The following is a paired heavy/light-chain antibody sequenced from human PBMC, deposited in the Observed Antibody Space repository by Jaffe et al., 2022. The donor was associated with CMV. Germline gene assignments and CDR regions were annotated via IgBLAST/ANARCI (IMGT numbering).Heavy chain of an antibody. CDR3: ASRHGLYYDILTGYPNDYYYYGMDV. D-gene: IGHD3-9*01. CDR2: IIPIFGTA. J-gene: IGHJ6*02. CDR1: GGTFSSYA. Sequence: QVQLVQSGAEVKKPGSSVKVSCKASGGTFSSYAISWVRQAPGQGLEWMGGIIPIFGTANYAQKFQGRVTITADESTSTAYMELSSLRSEDTAVYYCASRHGLYYDILTGYPNDYYYYGMDVWGQGTTVTVSS. V-gene: IGHV1-69*01.
Light chain of an antibody. Sequence: QSVLTQPPSASGTPGQRVTISCSGSSSNIGSNYVYWYQQLPGTAPKLLIYRNNQRPSGVPDRFSGSKSGTSASLAISGLRSEDEADYYCAAWDDSLSGSWVFGGGTKLTVL. V-gene: IGLV1-47*01. CDR3: AAWDDSLSGSWV. J-gene: IGLJ3*02. CDR1: SSNIGSNY. CDR2: RNN.